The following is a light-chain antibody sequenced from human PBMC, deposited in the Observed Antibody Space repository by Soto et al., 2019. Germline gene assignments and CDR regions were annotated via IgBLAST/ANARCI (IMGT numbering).Light chain of an antibody. CDR2: EVT. CDR1: SSDVGGYNY. CDR3: QSYDSSLSGYV. J-gene: IGLJ1*01. V-gene: IGLV2-14*01. Sequence: QSALTQPASVSGSPGQSITISCTGTSSDVGGYNYVSWYQQHPGKAPKIIIYEVTNRPSGVSNRFSGSKSGNTASLAITGLQAEDEADYYCQSYDSSLSGYVFGTGTKVTVL.